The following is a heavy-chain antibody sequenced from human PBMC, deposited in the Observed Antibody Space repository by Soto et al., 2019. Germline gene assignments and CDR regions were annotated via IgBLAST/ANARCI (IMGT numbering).Heavy chain of an antibody. CDR3: ARGYCSDGSCYDPFDY. CDR1: GYSFTNYW. CDR2: IYPGDSDT. D-gene: IGHD2-15*01. V-gene: IGHV5-51*03. Sequence: EVQLVQSGAEVKKPGESLKISCKGSGYSFTNYWIGWVRQMPGKGLEWMGIIYPGDSDTRYSPSFQGQVIMSVDKSISTAYLQWSSLKASDAAMYYCARGYCSDGSCYDPFDYWGQGTLVIVSS. J-gene: IGHJ4*02.